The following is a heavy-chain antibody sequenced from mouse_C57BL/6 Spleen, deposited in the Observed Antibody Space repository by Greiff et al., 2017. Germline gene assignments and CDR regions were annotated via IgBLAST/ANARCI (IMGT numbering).Heavy chain of an antibody. Sequence: VQLQQSGAELVKPGASVKLSCKASGYTFTSYCMHWVKQRPGRGLEWIGRIDPYNGGTEYNAKFKSKATLTVDKPSNTAYMQLSSLTSEDSAVYYCTRYSNYDYWGQGTTLTVSS. J-gene: IGHJ2*01. CDR1: GYTFTSYC. D-gene: IGHD2-5*01. CDR2: IDPYNGGT. CDR3: TRYSNYDY. V-gene: IGHV1-72*01.